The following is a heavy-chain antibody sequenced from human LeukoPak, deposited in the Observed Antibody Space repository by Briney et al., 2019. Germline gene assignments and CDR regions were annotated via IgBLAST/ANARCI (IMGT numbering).Heavy chain of an antibody. Sequence: GASVKVSCKASGYTFTSYYMHWVRQAPGQGLEWMGIINPSGGSTSYAQKFQGRVTMTTDTSTSTAYMELRSLRSDDTAVYYCARDKSWLLGTDAFDIWGQGTMVTVSS. CDR3: ARDKSWLLGTDAFDI. D-gene: IGHD3-9*01. V-gene: IGHV1-46*01. J-gene: IGHJ3*02. CDR2: INPSGGST. CDR1: GYTFTSYY.